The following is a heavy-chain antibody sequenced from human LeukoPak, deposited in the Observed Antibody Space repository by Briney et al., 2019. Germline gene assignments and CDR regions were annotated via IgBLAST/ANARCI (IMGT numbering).Heavy chain of an antibody. Sequence: GASVKVSCKASGYTFTSYYMHWVRQAPGQGLEWMGIINPSGGSTSYAQKFQGRVTMTRDTSTSTVYMDLSSLRSEDTAVYYCTRSSGEQLAPLDSWGQGTLVTVSS. D-gene: IGHD6-6*01. J-gene: IGHJ4*02. CDR1: GYTFTSYY. CDR2: INPSGGST. CDR3: TRSSGEQLAPLDS. V-gene: IGHV1-46*01.